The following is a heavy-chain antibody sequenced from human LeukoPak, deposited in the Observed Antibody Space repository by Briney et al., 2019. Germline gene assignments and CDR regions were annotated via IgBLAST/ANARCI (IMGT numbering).Heavy chain of an antibody. D-gene: IGHD2-15*01. CDR2: IYTSGST. J-gene: IGHJ4*02. V-gene: IGHV4-61*02. Sequence: SETLSLTCTVSGGSISSGSYYWSWIRQPAGKGLEWIGRIYTSGSTNYNPSLKSRVTISVDTSKNQFSLKLSSVTAADTAVYYCARGGVAVVAAKVDYFDYWGQGTLVTVSS. CDR1: GGSISSGSYY. CDR3: ARGGVAVVAAKVDYFDY.